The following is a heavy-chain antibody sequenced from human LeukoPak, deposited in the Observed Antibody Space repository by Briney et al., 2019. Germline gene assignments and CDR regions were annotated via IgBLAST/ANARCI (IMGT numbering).Heavy chain of an antibody. J-gene: IGHJ3*02. CDR2: IYYSGST. CDR3: ARHTRGSPDAFDI. D-gene: IGHD3-10*01. CDR1: GGSISSYY. V-gene: IGHV4-59*08. Sequence: SETLSLTCTVSGGSISSYYWSWIRQPPGKGLEWIGYIYYSGSTNHNPSLKSRVTISVDTSKNQFSLKLSSVTAADTAVYYCARHTRGSPDAFDIWGQGTMVTVSS.